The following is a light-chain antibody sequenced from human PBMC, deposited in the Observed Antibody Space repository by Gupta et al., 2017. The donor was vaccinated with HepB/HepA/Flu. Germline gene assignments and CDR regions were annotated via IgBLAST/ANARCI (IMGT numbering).Light chain of an antibody. CDR1: PSVLYSSNNKNY. V-gene: IGKV4-1*01. Sequence: DFVMTQSPDSLTVSLGERATINCKSSPSVLYSSNNKNYLAWYQQKPGQPPQLLIYWASTRNSGVPDRFSGSGSGTDFTLTISRLEAEDVAVYYCKQYLPTPVTFGGGTKVEIK. CDR2: WAS. CDR3: KQYLPTPVT. J-gene: IGKJ4*01.